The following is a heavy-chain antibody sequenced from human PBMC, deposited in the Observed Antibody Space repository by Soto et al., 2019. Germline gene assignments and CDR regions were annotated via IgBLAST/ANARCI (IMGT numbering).Heavy chain of an antibody. Sequence: SETLSLTCSVSGGSISGDYYWSWIRQSPEKGLEWIGYIYYSGSSYSNPALQSRLSMSLDTSKNQFSLKLRSVTAADTAVYYCARGGARWPAYFDSWGQGALVTVSS. CDR2: IYYSGSS. V-gene: IGHV4-30-4*08. J-gene: IGHJ4*02. CDR1: GGSISGDYY. D-gene: IGHD2-15*01. CDR3: ARGGARWPAYFDS.